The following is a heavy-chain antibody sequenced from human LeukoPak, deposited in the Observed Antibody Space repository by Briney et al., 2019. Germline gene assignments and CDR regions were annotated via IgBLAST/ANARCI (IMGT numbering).Heavy chain of an antibody. J-gene: IGHJ4*02. CDR2: MNPNSGNT. CDR1: GYTFTSYD. CDR3: AREFNHYYDSSGYSSDY. D-gene: IGHD3-22*01. V-gene: IGHV1-8*01. Sequence: ASVKVSCKASGYTFTSYDTNWVRQATGQGLEWMGWMNPNSGNTGYAQKFQGRVTMTRNTSISTAYMELSSLRSEDTAVYYCAREFNHYYDSSGYSSDYWGQGTLVTVSS.